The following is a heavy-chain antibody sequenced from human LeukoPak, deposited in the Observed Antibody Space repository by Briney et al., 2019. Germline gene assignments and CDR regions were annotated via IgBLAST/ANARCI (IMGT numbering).Heavy chain of an antibody. J-gene: IGHJ4*02. CDR3: ARDVEMATIVITFVY. CDR1: GFTFDDYA. CDR2: ISGDGGST. D-gene: IGHD5-24*01. Sequence: GGSLRLSCAASGFTFDDYAMHWVRQAPGKGLEWVSLISGDGGSTYYADSVKGRFTISRDNSKNSLYLQMNSLRTEDTALYYCARDVEMATIVITFVYWGQGTLVTVSS. V-gene: IGHV3-43*02.